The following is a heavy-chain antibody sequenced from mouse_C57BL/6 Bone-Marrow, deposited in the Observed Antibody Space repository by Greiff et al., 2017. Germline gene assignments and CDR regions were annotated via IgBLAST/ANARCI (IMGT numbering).Heavy chain of an antibody. CDR1: GYTFTSYW. CDR2: IYPNSGGT. V-gene: IGHV1-72*01. Sequence: QVQLQQSGAELVKPGASVKLSCKASGYTFTSYWMHWVKERPGRGLEWIGRIYPNSGGTKYNEKFKSKATLTVDKPASTAYMQLSSLTSEDSAVYYGARGPDLYYFDYWGQGTTLTVSS. CDR3: ARGPDLYYFDY. J-gene: IGHJ2*01.